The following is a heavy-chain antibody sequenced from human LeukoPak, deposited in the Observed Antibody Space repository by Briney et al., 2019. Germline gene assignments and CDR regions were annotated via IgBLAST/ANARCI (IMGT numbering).Heavy chain of an antibody. CDR2: ISYEGSKK. CDR1: GFTLSSYG. J-gene: IGHJ4*02. D-gene: IGHD5-24*01. Sequence: GGSMRLSCAASGFTLSSYGMHWVRQAPGKGLESVAVISYEGSKKDYADSVNGRFTISRDNSKNTLFLQRNSLSAEDTAVYYCAKGGRDGYNSLDYWGQGTLVIVSS. V-gene: IGHV3-30*18. CDR3: AKGGRDGYNSLDY.